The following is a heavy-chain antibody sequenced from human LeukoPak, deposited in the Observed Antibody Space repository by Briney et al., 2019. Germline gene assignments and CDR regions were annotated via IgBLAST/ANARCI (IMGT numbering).Heavy chain of an antibody. D-gene: IGHD4-17*01. CDR3: ARSYGDYGNHYYYMDV. J-gene: IGHJ6*03. CDR1: GYTFTGYY. Sequence: GASVKVSCKASGYTFTGYYMHWVRQAPGQGLEWMGRINPNSGGTNYAQKFQGRVTMTRDTSISTACMELSRLRSDDTAVYYCARSYGDYGNHYYYMDVWGKGTTVTVSS. CDR2: INPNSGGT. V-gene: IGHV1-2*06.